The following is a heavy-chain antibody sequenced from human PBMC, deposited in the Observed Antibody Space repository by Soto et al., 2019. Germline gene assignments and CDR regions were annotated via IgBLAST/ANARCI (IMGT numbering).Heavy chain of an antibody. CDR1: GYTLSDYY. D-gene: IGHD6-13*01. J-gene: IGHJ3*02. V-gene: IGHV1-2*02. CDR3: AREGAGIAEAGAGNDDFDI. Sequence: ASVKVSCKASGYTLSDYYMQWVRQAPGQGLEWMGWFNPNSGDTNYAQKFQGRVTMTRDTSIATAYMELSSLKSDDTAVYYCAREGAGIAEAGAGNDDFDIWGQGTMVTVSS. CDR2: FNPNSGDT.